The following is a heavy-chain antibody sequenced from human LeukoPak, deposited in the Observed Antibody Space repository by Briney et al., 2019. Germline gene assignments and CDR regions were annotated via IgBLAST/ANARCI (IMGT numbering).Heavy chain of an antibody. CDR1: GGTFSSYA. J-gene: IGHJ4*02. V-gene: IGHV1-69*13. Sequence: SVKVSCKASGGTFSSYAISWVRQAPGQGLEWMGGIIPIFGTANYAQKFQGRVTITADESTSTAYMELSSLRSEDTAVYYCARSRVYCCGDCYRSFDYWGQGTLVTVSS. D-gene: IGHD2-21*01. CDR2: IIPIFGTA. CDR3: ARSRVYCCGDCYRSFDY.